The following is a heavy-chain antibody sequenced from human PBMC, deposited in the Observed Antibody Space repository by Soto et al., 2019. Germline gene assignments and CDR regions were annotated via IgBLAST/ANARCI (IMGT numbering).Heavy chain of an antibody. Sequence: QVQLVQSGAEVKKPGASVKVSCKASGYTFTSYGISWVRQAPGQGLEWMGWINPYNGNTNYAQKLKGXVXXXTXPATSTAYMELRSLRSDDTAVYYCARAPVGGNWFDPWGQGTLVTVSS. V-gene: IGHV1-18*01. J-gene: IGHJ5*02. D-gene: IGHD1-26*01. CDR1: GYTFTSYG. CDR3: ARAPVGGNWFDP. CDR2: INPYNGNT.